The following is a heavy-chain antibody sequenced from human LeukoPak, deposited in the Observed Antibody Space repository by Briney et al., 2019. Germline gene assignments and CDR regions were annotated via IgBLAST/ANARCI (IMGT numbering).Heavy chain of an antibody. V-gene: IGHV4-39*01. Sequence: PSETLSLTCTVSGGSISSSSYYWGWIRQPPGKGLEWIGSIYYSGSTYYNPSLKSRVTISVDTSKNQFSLKLSSVTAADTAVYYCARLKGRFGELSSWGQGTLVTVSS. CDR1: GGSISSSSYY. D-gene: IGHD3-10*01. J-gene: IGHJ4*02. CDR3: ARLKGRFGELSS. CDR2: IYYSGST.